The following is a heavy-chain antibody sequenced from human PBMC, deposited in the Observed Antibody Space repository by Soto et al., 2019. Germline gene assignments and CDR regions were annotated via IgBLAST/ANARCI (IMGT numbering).Heavy chain of an antibody. CDR2: INGRGRSA. J-gene: IGHJ4*02. Sequence: GGSLRLSCAASGFTFSTYDMSWVRQTPWKGLEWVSTINGRGRSADYADSVKGRFTVSRDNSKNMLYLQMNSLIADDTAVYYCAYRTGFDYWGQGALVPVSS. V-gene: IGHV3-23*01. CDR1: GFTFSTYD. CDR3: AYRTGFDY.